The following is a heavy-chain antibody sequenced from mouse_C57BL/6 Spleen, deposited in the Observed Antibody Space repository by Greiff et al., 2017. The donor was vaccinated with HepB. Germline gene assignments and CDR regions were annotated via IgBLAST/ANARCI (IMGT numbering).Heavy chain of an antibody. D-gene: IGHD2-12*01. J-gene: IGHJ4*01. V-gene: IGHV1-5*01. CDR1: GYTFTSYW. CDR3: TTSNDVSDYYAMDY. Sequence: VQLQQSGTVLARPGASVKMSCKTSGYTFTSYWMHWVKQRPGQGLEWLGAIYPGNSDTSYNQKFKGKAKLTAVTSASTAYMELSSLTNEDSAVYYCTTSNDVSDYYAMDYWGQGTSVTVSS. CDR2: IYPGNSDT.